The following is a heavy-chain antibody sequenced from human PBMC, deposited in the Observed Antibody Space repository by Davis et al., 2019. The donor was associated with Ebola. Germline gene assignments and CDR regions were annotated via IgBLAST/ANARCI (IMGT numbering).Heavy chain of an antibody. Sequence: GGSLRLSCAASGFNFYNYAMTWVRQAPGKGLEWVSGINWNGGSTGYADSVQGRFTISRDNAKNSLYLEMSSLRAEDTASYYCARVNAVTGYSRFDPWGQGTLVTVSS. CDR2: INWNGGST. D-gene: IGHD3-9*01. CDR1: GFNFYNYA. CDR3: ARVNAVTGYSRFDP. J-gene: IGHJ5*02. V-gene: IGHV3-20*04.